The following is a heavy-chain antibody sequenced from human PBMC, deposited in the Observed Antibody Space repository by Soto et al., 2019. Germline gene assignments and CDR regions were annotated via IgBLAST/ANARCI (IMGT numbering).Heavy chain of an antibody. CDR3: ARKCAPECFYS. J-gene: IGHJ4*02. CDR2: IYPGDSDT. V-gene: IGHV5-51*01. CDR1: GPTFSTYW. Sequence: PGESLKISCKGSGPTFSTYWIAWVRQMPGKGLEWMGIIYPGDSDTKYSPAFQGQVTISADKSINTAYLQWTSLEASDTAMYYCARKCAPECFYSWGQGTLVTVSS.